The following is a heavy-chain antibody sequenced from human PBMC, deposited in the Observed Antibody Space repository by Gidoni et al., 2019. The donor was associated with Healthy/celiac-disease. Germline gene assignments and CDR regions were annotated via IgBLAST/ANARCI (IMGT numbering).Heavy chain of an antibody. D-gene: IGHD5-12*01. CDR3: ARDRKRDGYNFYAFDI. V-gene: IGHV1-18*01. Sequence: QVQLVQSGAEVKQPGASVKVYFKASGYTFTSNGISWVLQAPGQGLEWMGWISAYNGNTNYAQKLQGRVTMTTDTSTSTAYMELRSLRSDDTAVYDCARDRKRDGYNFYAFDIWGQGTMVTVSS. J-gene: IGHJ3*02. CDR2: ISAYNGNT. CDR1: GYTFTSNG.